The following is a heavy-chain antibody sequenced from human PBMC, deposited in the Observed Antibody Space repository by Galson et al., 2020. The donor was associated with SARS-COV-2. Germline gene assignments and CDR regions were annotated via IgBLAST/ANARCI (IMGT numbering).Heavy chain of an antibody. CDR3: ASSYYYDSSGYFSY. V-gene: IGHV3-30*04. CDR1: GFTFSSYA. CDR2: ISYDGSNK. D-gene: IGHD3-22*01. J-gene: IGHJ4*02. Sequence: GESLKISCAASGFTFSSYAMHWVRQAPGKGLEWVAVISYDGSNKYYADSVKGRFTISRDNSKNTLYLQMNSLRAEDTAVYYCASSYYYDSSGYFSYWGQGTLVTVSS.